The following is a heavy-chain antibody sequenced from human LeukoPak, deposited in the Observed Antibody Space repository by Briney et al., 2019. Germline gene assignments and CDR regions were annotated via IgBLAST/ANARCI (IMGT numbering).Heavy chain of an antibody. CDR1: GGSISSYY. J-gene: IGHJ5*02. CDR2: IYYSGST. V-gene: IGHV4-59*08. D-gene: IGHD2-2*01. CDR3: ARGIVVPAAMGFDP. Sequence: SETLSLTCTVSGGSISSYYWSWIRQPPGKGLEWIGYIYYSGSTYYNPSLKSRVTISVDTSKNQFSLKLSSVTAADTAVCYCARGIVVPAAMGFDPWGQGTLVTVSS.